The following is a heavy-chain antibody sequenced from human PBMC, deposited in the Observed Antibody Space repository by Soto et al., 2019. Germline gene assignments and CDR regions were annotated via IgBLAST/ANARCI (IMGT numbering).Heavy chain of an antibody. V-gene: IGHV3-30-3*01. D-gene: IGHD6-13*01. CDR1: GFTFSNYA. CDR2: ISHDGYNK. J-gene: IGHJ6*02. Sequence: QVQLVESGGGVVQPGRSLRLSCAASGFTFSNYAMHWVRQAPGKGLEWVAVISHDGYNKYYPDSVKGRFTISRDSSKNTLYLQMNSLRVDDTAVYSCARDSGSSWYFGMDVWGQGTTVTVS. CDR3: ARDSGSSWYFGMDV.